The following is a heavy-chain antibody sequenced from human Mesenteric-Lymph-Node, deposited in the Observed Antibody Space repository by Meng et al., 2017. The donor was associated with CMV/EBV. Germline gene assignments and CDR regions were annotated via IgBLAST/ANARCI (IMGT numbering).Heavy chain of an antibody. Sequence: SQTLSLTCAVYGGSLSGYYWTWIRQPPGKGLEWIGEINHSGSTYYNASLKSRVIISVDTSKNQFFLKVTSVTAADTAVYYCARAYLDSWGQGTLVTVSS. CDR1: GGSLSGYY. J-gene: IGHJ4*02. CDR3: ARAYLDS. V-gene: IGHV4-34*01. CDR2: INHSGST.